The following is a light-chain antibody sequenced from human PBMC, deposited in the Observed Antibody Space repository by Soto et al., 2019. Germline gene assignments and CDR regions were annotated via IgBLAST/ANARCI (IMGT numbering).Light chain of an antibody. CDR3: HQYVSWT. Sequence: EIVLTQSPGTLSFSPGERATLSCRASQSVSSSYLAWYQQKPGQAPKVLIYRASSRATGIPDRFSGSGSGTDFTLTISRLEPEDFAVYYCHQYVSWTFGQGTKVDNK. CDR2: RAS. V-gene: IGKV3-20*01. CDR1: QSVSSSY. J-gene: IGKJ1*01.